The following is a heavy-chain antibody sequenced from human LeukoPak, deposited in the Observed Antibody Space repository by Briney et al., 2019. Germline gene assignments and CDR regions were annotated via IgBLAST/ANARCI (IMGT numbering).Heavy chain of an antibody. CDR2: IKQDGSEK. CDR1: GITFSNYW. CDR3: ARARSRGFDP. J-gene: IGHJ5*02. V-gene: IGHV3-7*01. Sequence: GGSLRLSCAASGITFSNYWMSWVRQAPGKGLEWVANIKQDGSEKNYVDSVKGRFTISRDNSKNTLYLQMNSLRAEDTAVYYCARARSRGFDPWGQGTLVTVSS.